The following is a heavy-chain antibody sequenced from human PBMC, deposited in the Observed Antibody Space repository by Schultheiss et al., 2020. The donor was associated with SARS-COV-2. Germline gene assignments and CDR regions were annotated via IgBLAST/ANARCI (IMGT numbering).Heavy chain of an antibody. Sequence: SETLSLTCTVSGGSISSYYWSWIRQPPGKGLEWIGNIYYSGSTNYNPSLKSRITISVDTSKNQFSLKLSSVTAADTAVYYCARMNYYFGLDVWGQGTTVTVSS. J-gene: IGHJ6*02. V-gene: IGHV4-59*08. CDR3: ARMNYYFGLDV. CDR2: IYYSGST. CDR1: GGSISSYY.